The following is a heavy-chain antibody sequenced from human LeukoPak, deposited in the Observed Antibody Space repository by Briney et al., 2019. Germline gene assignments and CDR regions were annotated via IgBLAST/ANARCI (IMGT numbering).Heavy chain of an antibody. D-gene: IGHD6-6*01. V-gene: IGHV1-69*13. CDR3: ARNLFAGGVYSSSFSENN. J-gene: IGHJ4*02. Sequence: ASVKVSCKASGGTFTSYAISWVRQAPGQGLEWMGGIIPIFGTANYAQKFQGRVTITADESTSTAYMELSSLRSEDTAVYYCARNLFAGGVYSSSFSENNWGQGTLVTVSS. CDR1: GGTFTSYA. CDR2: IIPIFGTA.